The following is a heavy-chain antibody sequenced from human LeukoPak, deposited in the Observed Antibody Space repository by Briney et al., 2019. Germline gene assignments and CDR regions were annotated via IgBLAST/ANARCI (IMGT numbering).Heavy chain of an antibody. V-gene: IGHV4-39*01. Sequence: PGGSLRLSCTVSGGSISSSSYYWGWIRQPPGKGLEWIGSIYYSGSTYYNPSLKSRVTISVDTSKNQFSLKLSSVTAADTAVYCCARKYSSSWSWFDPWGQGTLVTVSS. D-gene: IGHD6-13*01. CDR1: GGSISSSSYY. CDR2: IYYSGST. J-gene: IGHJ5*02. CDR3: ARKYSSSWSWFDP.